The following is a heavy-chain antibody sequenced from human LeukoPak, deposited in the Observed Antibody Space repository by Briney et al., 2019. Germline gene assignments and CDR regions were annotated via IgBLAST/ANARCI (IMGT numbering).Heavy chain of an antibody. J-gene: IGHJ5*02. CDR3: TRAGLDGYRHQGLDL. V-gene: IGHV3-74*01. Sequence: GGSLRLSCAASGFMFSGYWMHWVRQVPGKGLVWVSRINSDGSTTNYADSVEGRFTISRDNARKTLYLQMNSLRGEDSAIYYCTRAGLDGYRHQGLDLWGQGTLVSVSS. D-gene: IGHD5-24*01. CDR2: INSDGSTT. CDR1: GFMFSGYW.